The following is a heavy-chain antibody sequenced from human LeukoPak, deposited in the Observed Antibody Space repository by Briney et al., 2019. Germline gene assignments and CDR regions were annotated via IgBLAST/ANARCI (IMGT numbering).Heavy chain of an antibody. V-gene: IGHV1-69*13. CDR3: ARDLEGNGDSPDI. CDR2: IIPIFGTA. D-gene: IGHD4-17*01. Sequence: SVKVSCKASGGTFSSYAISWVRQAPGQGLEWMGGIIPIFGTANYAQKFQGRVTITADESTSTAYMELRSLRSDDTAVYYCARDLEGNGDSPDIWGQGTMVTVSS. J-gene: IGHJ3*02. CDR1: GGTFSSYA.